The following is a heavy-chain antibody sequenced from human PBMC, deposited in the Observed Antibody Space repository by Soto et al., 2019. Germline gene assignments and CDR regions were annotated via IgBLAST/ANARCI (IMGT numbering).Heavy chain of an antibody. J-gene: IGHJ6*03. D-gene: IGHD4-17*01. V-gene: IGHV3-30*18. CDR2: ISYDGNNK. CDR3: AKDPTPPDYAEYGAYYYYMDV. CDR1: GFIFSYYG. Sequence: GGSLRLSCAASGFIFSYYGVHWVRQAPGKGLEWVAVISYDGNNKYYADSVKGRFIISRDNSENTLYLQMNSLRAEDTAVYYCAKDPTPPDYAEYGAYYYYMDVWGKGTTVTVSS.